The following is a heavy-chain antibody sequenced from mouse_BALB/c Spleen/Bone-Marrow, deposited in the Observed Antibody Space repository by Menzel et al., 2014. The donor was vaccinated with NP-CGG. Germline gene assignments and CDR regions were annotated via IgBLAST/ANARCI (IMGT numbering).Heavy chain of an antibody. J-gene: IGHJ4*01. D-gene: IGHD2-1*01. Sequence: DLVKPGASVKLSCKASGYTFTSYWINWIKQRPGQGLEWIGRIAPGSGSTYYNEMFKGKATLTVDTSSSTAYIQLSSLSSEDSDVYFCARFPIYYGNYGAMDYWGQGTSVTVSS. CDR2: IAPGSGST. CDR1: GYTFTSYW. V-gene: IGHV1S41*01. CDR3: ARFPIYYGNYGAMDY.